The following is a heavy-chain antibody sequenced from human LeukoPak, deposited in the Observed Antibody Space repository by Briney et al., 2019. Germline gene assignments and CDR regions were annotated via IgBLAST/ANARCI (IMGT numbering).Heavy chain of an antibody. J-gene: IGHJ4*02. V-gene: IGHV1-46*01. Sequence: ASVKVSCKASGYTFTSYYMHWVRQAPGQGLEWMGIINPSGGSTSYAQKFQGRATMTRDTSTSTVYMELSSLRSEDTAVYYCASGVVIITAFDSWGQGTLVTVSS. CDR3: ASGVVIITAFDS. CDR1: GYTFTSYY. D-gene: IGHD3-22*01. CDR2: INPSGGST.